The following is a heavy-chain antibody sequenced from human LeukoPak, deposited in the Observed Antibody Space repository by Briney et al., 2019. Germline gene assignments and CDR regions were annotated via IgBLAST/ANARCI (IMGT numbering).Heavy chain of an antibody. V-gene: IGHV4-4*07. CDR2: IYTSGST. D-gene: IGHD6-13*01. J-gene: IGHJ4*01. Sequence: SETLSLTCTVSGDSINSYYWSWIRQPAGEGLECIGRIYTSGSTKYNPSLKSRVTMSVDTSKNQFSLKLRSVTAADTAVYYCARSTGYSSSWPPRGYFDYWGQGTLVTVSS. CDR3: ARSTGYSSSWPPRGYFDY. CDR1: GDSINSYY.